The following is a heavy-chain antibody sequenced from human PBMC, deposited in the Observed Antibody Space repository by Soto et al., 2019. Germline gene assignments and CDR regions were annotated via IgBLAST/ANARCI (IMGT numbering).Heavy chain of an antibody. D-gene: IGHD3-3*01. CDR3: VREGEFIRFLEDLQRSTAFES. CDR2: IYYSGST. CDR1: GVSISIYY. J-gene: IGHJ3*02. V-gene: IGHV4-59*01. Sequence: SETLSLTCTVSGVSISIYYWSWFRQPPGKGLEWIGYIYYSGSTNYNTSLKSRVTISVDTSKNQFSLKLSSLTAADTAVYYCVREGEFIRFLEDLQRSTAFESWGQGTMVTV.